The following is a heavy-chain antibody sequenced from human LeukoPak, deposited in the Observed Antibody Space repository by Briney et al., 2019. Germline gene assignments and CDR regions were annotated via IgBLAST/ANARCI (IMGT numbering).Heavy chain of an antibody. CDR2: INQSGST. Sequence: SETLSLTCSVYSGSFSNYYWSWIRQPPGKGLEGIGEINQSGSTNYNPSLKSRDTISVDTSKNHFSLKLSSVTAAGTAVYYCARGALKWELPPIRARKSYYFDYWGQGTLVTVSS. CDR3: ARGALKWELPPIRARKSYYFDY. J-gene: IGHJ4*02. D-gene: IGHD1-26*01. V-gene: IGHV4-34*01. CDR1: SGSFSNYY.